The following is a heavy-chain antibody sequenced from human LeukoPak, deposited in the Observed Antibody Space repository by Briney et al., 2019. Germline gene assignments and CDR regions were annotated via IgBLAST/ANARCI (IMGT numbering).Heavy chain of an antibody. CDR2: IYHSGGTNYNPSL. D-gene: IGHD5-18*01. V-gene: IGHV4-59*01. CDR3: ARSELWPPWFDH. Sequence: PSETLSLTCTVSGGSISNYYWSWIRQPPGKALEWIGYIYHSGGTNYNPSLNYNPSLKRRVTISVETSKNQFSLKLTSVTAADTAVYYCARSELWPPWFDHWGQGTLVTVSS. CDR1: GGSISNYY. J-gene: IGHJ5*02.